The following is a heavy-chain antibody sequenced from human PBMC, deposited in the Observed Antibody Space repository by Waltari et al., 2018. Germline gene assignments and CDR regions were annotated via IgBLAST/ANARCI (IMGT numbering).Heavy chain of an antibody. V-gene: IGHV3-53*01. CDR3: ARTQYYDFWSAGPLDY. Sequence: EVQLVESGGGLIQPGGSLRLSCAASGFTVSSNYMSWVRQAPGKGLEWVSVSYSGGITYYADSVKGRFTISRDNSKNTLYLQMNSLRAEDTAVYYCARTQYYDFWSAGPLDYWGQGTLVTVSS. D-gene: IGHD3-3*01. CDR1: GFTVSSNY. CDR2: SYSGGIT. J-gene: IGHJ4*02.